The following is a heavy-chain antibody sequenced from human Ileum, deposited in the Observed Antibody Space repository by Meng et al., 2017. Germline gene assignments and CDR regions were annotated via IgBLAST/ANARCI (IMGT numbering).Heavy chain of an antibody. D-gene: IGHD4-17*01. V-gene: IGHV3-7*01. CDR3: ARALGTTVTTCLGY. J-gene: IGHJ4*02. CDR1: GFAFSGNW. CDR2: IKYDGTVE. Sequence: GGSLRLSCAVSGFAFSGNWMSWVRQAPGKGLEWVANIKYDGTVESYVESVRGRFTISRDNAKNSLYLQMNSLRAEDTAVYYCARALGTTVTTCLGYWGQGTLVTVSS.